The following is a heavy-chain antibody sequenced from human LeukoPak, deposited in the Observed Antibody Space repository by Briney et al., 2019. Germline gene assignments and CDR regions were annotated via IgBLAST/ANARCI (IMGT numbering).Heavy chain of an antibody. CDR1: VYTFTSYD. CDR2: MNPNSGNT. J-gene: IGHJ6*03. CDR3: ARGVSSSWYVYYYYYYYMDV. D-gene: IGHD6-13*01. Sequence: PVKVSCKASVYTFTSYDLNWVRQATGQGREWMGWMNPNSGNTGYAQKFQGRVTMTRNTSISTAYMELSSLRSEDTAVYYCARGVSSSWYVYYYYYYYMDVWGKGTTVTVSS. V-gene: IGHV1-8*01.